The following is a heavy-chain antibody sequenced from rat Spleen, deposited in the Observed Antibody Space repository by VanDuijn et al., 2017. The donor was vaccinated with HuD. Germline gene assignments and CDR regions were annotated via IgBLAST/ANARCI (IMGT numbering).Heavy chain of an antibody. CDR3: ARHRLGGTTEGIDH. Sequence: EVQLVESGGGLVQPGRSLKLSCAASGFTFSNYDMAWVRQAPKKGLEWVATIIYDGSSTYYRDSVKGRFTISRDNAKSTLYLQMDSLRSEDTATYYCARHRLGGTTEGIDHWGQGVMVTVSS. V-gene: IGHV5-7*01. D-gene: IGHD1-11*01. CDR2: IIYDGSST. CDR1: GFTFSNYD. J-gene: IGHJ2*01.